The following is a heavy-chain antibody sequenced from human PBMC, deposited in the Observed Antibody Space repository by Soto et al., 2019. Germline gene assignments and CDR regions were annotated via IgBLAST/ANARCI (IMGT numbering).Heavy chain of an antibody. CDR1: SGSFSGYY. CDR3: ARSRITGTSPYY. V-gene: IGHV4-34*01. J-gene: IGHJ4*02. D-gene: IGHD1-20*01. Sequence: SETLSLTCAVYSGSFSGYYWSWIRQPPGKGLEWIGEINHAGSTNYNPSLKSRVTISVDTSKNQFSLKLSSVTAADTAVYYCARSRITGTSPYYWGQGTLVTVSS. CDR2: INHAGST.